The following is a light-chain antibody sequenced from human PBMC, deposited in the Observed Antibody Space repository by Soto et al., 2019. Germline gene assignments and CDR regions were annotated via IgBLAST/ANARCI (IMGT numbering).Light chain of an antibody. CDR2: AAS. V-gene: IGKV1-27*01. CDR3: QKYNDAPYP. Sequence: DIQMTQSPSSLSASVGDRVTITCRASQGVSKYLAWYQQKPGKVPRLLIYAASTLQSGVPSRCSGSGSGTDFTLHISSLQPEDAATYYCQKYNDAPYPFGQGTKLEIK. CDR1: QGVSKY. J-gene: IGKJ2*01.